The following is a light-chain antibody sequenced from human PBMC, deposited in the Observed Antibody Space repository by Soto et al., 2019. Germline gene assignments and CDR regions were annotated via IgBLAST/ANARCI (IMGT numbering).Light chain of an antibody. Sequence: QSVLTQPPSASGSPGQSVTISCTGTKSDIGVYDFVSWYQHHPGKAPRLIIYEVVQRPSGVPDRFSGSKSGNTASLTVSGLQAEDEADYYCSSYTGGNPSYVFGTGTKVTVL. J-gene: IGLJ1*01. V-gene: IGLV2-8*01. CDR2: EVV. CDR3: SSYTGGNPSYV. CDR1: KSDIGVYDF.